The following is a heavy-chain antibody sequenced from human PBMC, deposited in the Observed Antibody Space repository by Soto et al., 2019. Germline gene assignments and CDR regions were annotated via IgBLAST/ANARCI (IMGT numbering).Heavy chain of an antibody. CDR3: AKAISAAPFAVATAYDY. D-gene: IGHD2-21*02. J-gene: IGHJ4*02. Sequence: EVQLVESGGGLVQPGGSLRLSCAASGFTFSSSEMNWVRQAPGMGLEWVSYISSGGGTTYYADSVKGRFTISRDNAKNSLSLRMNSLRAEDSAIYFCAKAISAAPFAVATAYDYWGQGTLVSVSS. CDR1: GFTFSSSE. CDR2: ISSGGGTT. V-gene: IGHV3-48*03.